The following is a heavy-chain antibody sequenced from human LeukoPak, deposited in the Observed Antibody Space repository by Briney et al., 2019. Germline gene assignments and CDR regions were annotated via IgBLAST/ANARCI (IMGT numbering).Heavy chain of an antibody. V-gene: IGHV3-48*03. CDR2: ISDSGRTT. D-gene: IGHD1-1*01. CDR1: GLTFSNFK. Sequence: PGGSLRLSCAVSGLTFSNFKMNWVRQAPGKGLEWVSYISDSGRTTFYADSVKGRFTISRDNAKNSLYLQMNSLRAEDTAVYYCARENWNDVDFDYWGQGTLVTVSS. CDR3: ARENWNDVDFDY. J-gene: IGHJ4*02.